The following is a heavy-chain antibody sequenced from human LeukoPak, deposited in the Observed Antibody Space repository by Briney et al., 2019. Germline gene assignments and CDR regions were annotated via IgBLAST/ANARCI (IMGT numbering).Heavy chain of an antibody. CDR1: GASINKYY. V-gene: IGHV4-59*08. J-gene: IGHJ6*02. CDR3: ARNAGTKDYYYGMDV. D-gene: IGHD2-2*01. Sequence: PSETLSLTCTVPGASINKYYWNWVRQPPGKGLEWIGYFFYSGSTRYNPSLKSRVTISGDMSNNQFSLRLTSLTAADTAVYYCARNAGTKDYYYGMDVWGQGATVIVSS. CDR2: FFYSGST.